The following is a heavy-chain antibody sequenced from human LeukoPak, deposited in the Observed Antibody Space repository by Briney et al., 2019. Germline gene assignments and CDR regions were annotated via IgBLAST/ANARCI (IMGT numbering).Heavy chain of an antibody. CDR3: ARVSYDSIDY. D-gene: IGHD3-22*01. J-gene: IGHJ4*02. CDR2: ISSTSSTI. V-gene: IGHV3-48*01. Sequence: GTSLRLSCAASGFTFSIYGMHWVRQAPGKGLEWVSYISSTSSTIHYADSVKGRFTISRDNAKNSLYLQMNSLRADDTAVYYCARVSYDSIDYWGQGTLVTVSS. CDR1: GFTFSIYG.